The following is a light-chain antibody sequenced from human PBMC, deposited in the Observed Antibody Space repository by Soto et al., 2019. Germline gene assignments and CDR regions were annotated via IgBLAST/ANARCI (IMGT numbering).Light chain of an antibody. Sequence: EIVLTQSPGTLSLSLGGRATLSCRASRTVNSQLAWYQQKPGQAPRLLIYDAFNRAADIPARFSGSETGTDFTLTINNLEPEDSAVYYCQQRWDWPLTFGGGTKVDIK. CDR1: RTVNSQ. J-gene: IGKJ4*01. CDR3: QQRWDWPLT. CDR2: DAF. V-gene: IGKV3-11*01.